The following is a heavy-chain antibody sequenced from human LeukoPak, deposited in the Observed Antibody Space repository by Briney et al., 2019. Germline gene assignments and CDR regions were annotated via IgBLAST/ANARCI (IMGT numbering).Heavy chain of an antibody. V-gene: IGHV1-2*02. D-gene: IGHD5-18*01. CDR1: GYSFTSYY. CDR2: INPNSGGT. J-gene: IGHJ4*02. CDR3: ARAGYSYGEPFDY. Sequence: ASVKVSCKASGYSFTSYYMHWVRQALGQGLEWMGWINPNSGGTNYAQKFQGRVTMTRDTSISTAYMELSRLRSDDTAVYYCARAGYSYGEPFDYWGQGTLVTVSS.